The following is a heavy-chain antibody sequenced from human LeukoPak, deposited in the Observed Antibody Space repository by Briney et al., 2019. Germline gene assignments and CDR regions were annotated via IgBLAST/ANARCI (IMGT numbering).Heavy chain of an antibody. J-gene: IGHJ4*02. CDR3: ARWRGRQSEFDY. V-gene: IGHV3-7*01. CDR1: GFTFSSYW. CDR2: IKEDESDE. Sequence: GGSLRLSCEASGFTFSSYWMSWVRQAPGKGLEWVAHIKEDESDEYYVDSVRGRFAASRDNAKNSVNLQMNSLRVEDTAVYYCARWRGRQSEFDYWGQGTLVTVSS. D-gene: IGHD1-1*01.